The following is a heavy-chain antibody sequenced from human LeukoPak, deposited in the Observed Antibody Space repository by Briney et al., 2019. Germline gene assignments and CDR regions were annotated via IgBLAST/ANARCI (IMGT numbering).Heavy chain of an antibody. CDR2: ISSSGGTI. CDR1: GFTFSDYY. CDR3: ARGVSNGMDV. D-gene: IGHD3-10*01. Sequence: GGPLRLSCAASGFTFSDYYMSWIRQAPGKGLEWVSYISSSGGTIYYADSVKGRFTISRHNPKNSLYLQMNSLRAEDTAVYYCARGVSNGMDVWGQGTTVTVSS. V-gene: IGHV3-11*01. J-gene: IGHJ6*02.